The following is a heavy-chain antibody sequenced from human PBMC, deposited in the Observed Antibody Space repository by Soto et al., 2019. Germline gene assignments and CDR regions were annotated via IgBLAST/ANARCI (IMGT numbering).Heavy chain of an antibody. D-gene: IGHD3-22*01. V-gene: IGHV1-69*13. CDR3: ARPRNYYDSSGYYPDAFDI. Sequence: SVKVSCKASGGTFSSYAISWVRQAPGQGLEWMGGIIPIFGTANYAQKFQGRVTITADESTSTAYMELSSLRSEDTAVYYCARPRNYYDSSGYYPDAFDIWGQGTMVTVSS. CDR2: IIPIFGTA. CDR1: GGTFSSYA. J-gene: IGHJ3*02.